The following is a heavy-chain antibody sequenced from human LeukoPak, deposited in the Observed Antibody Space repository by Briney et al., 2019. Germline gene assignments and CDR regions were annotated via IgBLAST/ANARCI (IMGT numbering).Heavy chain of an antibody. CDR1: GNSISSGDYY. CDR3: ARGGYNWNDPTHYD. D-gene: IGHD1-1*01. J-gene: IGHJ4*02. CDR2: IYTSGST. V-gene: IGHV4-61*02. Sequence: SQTLSLTCTVSGNSISSGDYYWSWIRQPAGKGLEWIGRIYTSGSTNYNPSLKSRVTMSVDTSKNQFSLKLSSVTAADTAVYYCARGGYNWNDPTHYDWGQGTLVTVSS.